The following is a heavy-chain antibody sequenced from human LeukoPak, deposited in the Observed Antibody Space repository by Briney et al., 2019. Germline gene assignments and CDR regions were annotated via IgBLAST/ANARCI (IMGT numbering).Heavy chain of an antibody. CDR1: GFTFSSYW. Sequence: GSLRLSCAASGFTFSSYWLHWVRQAPGKGLVWVSRINSDGSSTSYADSVKGRFTISRDNAKNTLYLQMNSLRAEDTAVYYCARIKMVRGVIDYWGQGTLVTVSS. D-gene: IGHD3-10*01. CDR2: INSDGSST. J-gene: IGHJ4*02. CDR3: ARIKMVRGVIDY. V-gene: IGHV3-74*01.